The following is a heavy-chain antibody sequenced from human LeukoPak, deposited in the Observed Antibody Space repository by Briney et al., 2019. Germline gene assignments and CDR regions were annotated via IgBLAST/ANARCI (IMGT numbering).Heavy chain of an antibody. J-gene: IGHJ6*02. CDR2: SYYSGST. V-gene: IGHV4-31*03. CDR3: ARDAEYYYGSGSYSSGIDV. D-gene: IGHD3-10*01. Sequence: SETLSLTCSVSGVSIRGGGCYWSWIRQHPGEGLEWIGYSYYSGSTYYNPSLKTRVIISLATSTNQFSLKMSSVTAADTAVDYCARDAEYYYGSGSYSSGIDVWGQGTTVTVSS. CDR1: GVSIRGGGCY.